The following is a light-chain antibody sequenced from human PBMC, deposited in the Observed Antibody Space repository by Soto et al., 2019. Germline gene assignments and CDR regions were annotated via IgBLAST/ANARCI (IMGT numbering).Light chain of an antibody. Sequence: EIVLTQSPATLSLSPGERATLSCRASQSVGRHLAWYQQKPGQAPRLLIYDASNRATGVPARFSGSESGTDFTLSIISLEPEDFAVYYCQQRNNWPPATFGGGTKVEIK. J-gene: IGKJ4*01. CDR2: DAS. V-gene: IGKV3-11*01. CDR3: QQRNNWPPAT. CDR1: QSVGRH.